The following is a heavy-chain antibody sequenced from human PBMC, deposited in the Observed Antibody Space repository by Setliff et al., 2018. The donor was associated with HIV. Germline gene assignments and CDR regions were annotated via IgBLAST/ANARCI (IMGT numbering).Heavy chain of an antibody. CDR3: VRGGGSGWRQNYYGMDV. V-gene: IGHV4-34*01. D-gene: IGHD6-19*01. CDR1: GDSFSGNY. CDR2: INHNGVT. Sequence: SETLSLTCAVYGDSFSGNYWSWIRQPPGKGLEWIGEINHNGVTNYSPSLKSRLTISIDTPKRQFSLKLTTATAADSGVYYCVRGGGSGWRQNYYGMDVWGQGTTVTVSS. J-gene: IGHJ6*02.